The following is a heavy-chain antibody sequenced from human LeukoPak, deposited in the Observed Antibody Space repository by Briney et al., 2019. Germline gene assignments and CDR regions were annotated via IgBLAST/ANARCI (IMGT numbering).Heavy chain of an antibody. CDR1: GFTFSSYW. CDR2: INQDGAEK. D-gene: IGHD6-19*01. J-gene: IGHJ3*01. CDR3: ATDIGSGWSRLDAFHV. V-gene: IGHV3-7*01. Sequence: PGGSVRLSCAASGFTFSSYWMTWVRQAPGKGLEWVANINQDGAEKYYVDSVKGRFTISRDNAKNSLYLQMHSLRAEDTAVYHCATDIGSGWSRLDAFHVWGQGTMVTVSS.